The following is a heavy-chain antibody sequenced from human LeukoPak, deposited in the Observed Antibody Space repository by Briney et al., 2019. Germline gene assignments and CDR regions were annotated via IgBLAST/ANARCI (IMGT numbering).Heavy chain of an antibody. J-gene: IGHJ5*02. Sequence: SETLSLTCTVSGGSISSYYWSWIRQPPGKGLEWIGYIYCSGSTNYNPSLKSRVTISVDTSKNQFSLKLSSVTAADTAVYYCARHDGIAAAGNNWFDPWGQGTLVTVSS. CDR1: GGSISSYY. D-gene: IGHD6-13*01. V-gene: IGHV4-59*08. CDR3: ARHDGIAAAGNNWFDP. CDR2: IYCSGST.